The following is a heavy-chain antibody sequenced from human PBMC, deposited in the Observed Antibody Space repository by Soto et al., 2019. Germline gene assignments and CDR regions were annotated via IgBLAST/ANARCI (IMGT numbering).Heavy chain of an antibody. Sequence: EVQLVESGGGLVQPGGSLRLSCAASGFTFSTYWMHWVRQAPGKGLVWVSRINSDGSSTTYADSVKGRFTISRDNAKNTLHLQMNSLTAEDTAVYYCASGSTDSRYYFDYWGQGTLVTVSS. V-gene: IGHV3-74*01. CDR2: INSDGSST. D-gene: IGHD1-26*01. CDR3: ASGSTDSRYYFDY. CDR1: GFTFSTYW. J-gene: IGHJ4*02.